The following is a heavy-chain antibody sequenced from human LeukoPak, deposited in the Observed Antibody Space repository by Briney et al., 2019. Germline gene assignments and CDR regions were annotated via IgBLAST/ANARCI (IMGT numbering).Heavy chain of an antibody. V-gene: IGHV1-2*02. Sequence: GASVKVSCKTSGYTFTGYYMHWVRQAPGQGLEWMGWINPNSSDTDYAQKIQGRVTMTRDTSISTAYMELSRLTSDDTAVYYCATTPPYSDFWSGYYPFDYWGQGTLVTVSS. CDR1: GYTFTGYY. CDR3: ATTPPYSDFWSGYYPFDY. CDR2: INPNSSDT. D-gene: IGHD3-3*01. J-gene: IGHJ4*02.